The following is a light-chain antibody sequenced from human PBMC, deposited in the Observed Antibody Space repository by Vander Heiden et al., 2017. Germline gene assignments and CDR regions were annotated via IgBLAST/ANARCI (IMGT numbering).Light chain of an antibody. Sequence: SYVLTQPPSVSVAPGQPARITCGGDNIGKKRVHWYQQKPGQAPVLVVYDDSDRPSGIPGRFSGSNSGNTATLTISRVEAGDEADFYCQVWESSTDHWVFGGGTKLTVL. CDR2: DDS. CDR1: NIGKKR. V-gene: IGLV3-21*02. J-gene: IGLJ3*02. CDR3: QVWESSTDHWV.